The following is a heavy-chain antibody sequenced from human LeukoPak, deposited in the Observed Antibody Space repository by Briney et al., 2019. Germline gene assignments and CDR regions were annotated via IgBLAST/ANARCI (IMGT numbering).Heavy chain of an antibody. J-gene: IGHJ5*02. CDR2: IKQDGSEK. D-gene: IGHD1-14*01. CDR1: GFTFSSYW. Sequence: GGSLRLSSAASGFTFSSYWMSWVRQAPGKGLEWVANIKQDGSEKYYVDSVKGRFTISRDNAKNSLYLQMNSLRAEDTAVYYCARDTRSTTTGFRGFDPWGQGTLVAVSS. CDR3: ARDTRSTTTGFRGFDP. V-gene: IGHV3-7*01.